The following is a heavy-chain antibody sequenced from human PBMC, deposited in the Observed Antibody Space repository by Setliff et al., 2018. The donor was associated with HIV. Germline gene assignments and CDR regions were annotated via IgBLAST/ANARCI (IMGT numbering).Heavy chain of an antibody. CDR1: GGTFRNYA. D-gene: IGHD2-21*02. Sequence: ASVKVSCKASGGTFRNYAINWARQAPGQGLEWMGAIIPSLGAIYSAQKFQGRVTITADEYATTVYMELSSLRSEDTAVYHCARDKTVWSCDHWGQGTLVTVSS. CDR3: ARDKTVWSCDH. CDR2: IIPSLGAI. V-gene: IGHV1-69*13. J-gene: IGHJ4*02.